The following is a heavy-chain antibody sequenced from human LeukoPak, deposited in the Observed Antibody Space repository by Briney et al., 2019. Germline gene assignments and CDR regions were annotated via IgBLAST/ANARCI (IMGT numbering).Heavy chain of an antibody. D-gene: IGHD3-22*01. CDR1: GYTFTGYY. CDR3: ARDQYYDSSGYDAFDI. J-gene: IGHJ3*02. V-gene: IGHV1-2*02. CDR2: INPNSGGT. Sequence: ASVKVSFKASGYTFTGYYMHWVRQAPGQGLEWMGWINPNSGGTNYAQKFQGRVTMTRDTSISTAYMELSRLRSDDTAVYYCARDQYYDSSGYDAFDIWGQGTMVTVSS.